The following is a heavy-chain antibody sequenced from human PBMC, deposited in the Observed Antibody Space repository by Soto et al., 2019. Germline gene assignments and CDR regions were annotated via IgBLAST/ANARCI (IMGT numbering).Heavy chain of an antibody. CDR2: MSYSGST. V-gene: IGHV4-39*01. CDR1: GGSISKSSYY. J-gene: IGHJ5*02. CDR3: SRRAPEGFDP. Sequence: SETLSLTCTVSGGSISKSSYYWVWIRQPPGKGLEWVGSMSYSGSTYYNPSLKSRVAISVDTSKNRLSLQVSSVTAADTAVYYCSRRAPEGFDPWGQGTLVTVSS.